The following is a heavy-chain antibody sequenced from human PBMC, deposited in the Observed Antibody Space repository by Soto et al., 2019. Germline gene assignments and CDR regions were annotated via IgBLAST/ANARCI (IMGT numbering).Heavy chain of an antibody. J-gene: IGHJ4*02. CDR2: IYWDDDK. CDR1: GFSLSTSGVG. V-gene: IGHV2-5*02. CDR3: AHTGPREGVVVAASTDYYFDY. Sequence: SGPTLVNPTQTLTLTCTFSGFSLSTSGVGVGWIRQPPGKALEWLALIYWDDDKRYSPSLKSRLTITKDTSKNQVVLTMTNMDPVDTATYYCAHTGPREGVVVAASTDYYFDYWGQGTLVTVSS. D-gene: IGHD2-15*01.